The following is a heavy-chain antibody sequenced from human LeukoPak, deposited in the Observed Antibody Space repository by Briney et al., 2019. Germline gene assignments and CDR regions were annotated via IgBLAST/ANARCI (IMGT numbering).Heavy chain of an antibody. Sequence: GGSLRLSCAASGFTFSSYGMQWVRQAPGKGLEWVAFIHYDGSNKYYANSVKGRFTISRDNSKNTLYLHMNSLRAEETAVYYCAKDPIRGVRPYYFSSWGQGTLVTVSS. CDR2: IHYDGSNK. V-gene: IGHV3-30*02. CDR1: GFTFSSYG. J-gene: IGHJ4*02. CDR3: AKDPIRGVRPYYFSS. D-gene: IGHD3-10*01.